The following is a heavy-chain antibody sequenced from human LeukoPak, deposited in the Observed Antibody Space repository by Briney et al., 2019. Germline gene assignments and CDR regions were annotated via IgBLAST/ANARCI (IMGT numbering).Heavy chain of an antibody. D-gene: IGHD3-10*02. CDR1: GFTFSSYG. Sequence: GGTLRLSCAASGFTFSSYGMSWVRQAPGKGGEWGSYISSSGSTIYYADSVKGGFTISRDNAKNSLYLQMNSLRAEDTAVYYCAELGITMIGGVWGKGTTVTISS. CDR2: ISSSGSTI. CDR3: AELGITMIGGV. V-gene: IGHV3-48*04. J-gene: IGHJ6*04.